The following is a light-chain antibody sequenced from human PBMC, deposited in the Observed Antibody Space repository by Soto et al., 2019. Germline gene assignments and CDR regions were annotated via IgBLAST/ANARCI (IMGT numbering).Light chain of an antibody. Sequence: AIQMTQSPSSLSASLGDRVTIPCRASQGIRNDLGWYQQKPGKAPKLLIYAASNVQSGVPSRFSGSGSGTDFTLTISSLQPEDFATYFCLQDYKFPLTFGGGTKVEIK. CDR3: LQDYKFPLT. V-gene: IGKV1-6*01. J-gene: IGKJ4*01. CDR1: QGIRND. CDR2: AAS.